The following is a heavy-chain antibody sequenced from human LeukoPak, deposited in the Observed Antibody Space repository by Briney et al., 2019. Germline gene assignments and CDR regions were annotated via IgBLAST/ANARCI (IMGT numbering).Heavy chain of an antibody. CDR3: ARGPYDSSGYGLGYFDY. V-gene: IGHV3-48*03. Sequence: QPGGSLRLSCAASGFTFSSYEMNWVRQAPGKGLEWVSYISSSGSTIYYADSVKGRFTISRDNAKNSLYLQMNSLRAEDTAVYYCARGPYDSSGYGLGYFDYWGQGTLVTVSS. D-gene: IGHD3-22*01. J-gene: IGHJ4*02. CDR2: ISSSGSTI. CDR1: GFTFSSYE.